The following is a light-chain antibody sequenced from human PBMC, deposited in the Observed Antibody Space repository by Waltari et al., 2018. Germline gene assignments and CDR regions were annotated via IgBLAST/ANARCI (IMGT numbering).Light chain of an antibody. V-gene: IGKV1-39*01. Sequence: DIQMTQSPSALTASVGDRITITCRASQTVRTYLTLYQQRPGRAPKLLIFAASTLQSGVPLRFSGSGSGTDFILTISSLQPEDFATYYCQQSLSPPWTFGQGTRVEIK. CDR3: QQSLSPPWT. J-gene: IGKJ1*01. CDR1: QTVRTY. CDR2: AAS.